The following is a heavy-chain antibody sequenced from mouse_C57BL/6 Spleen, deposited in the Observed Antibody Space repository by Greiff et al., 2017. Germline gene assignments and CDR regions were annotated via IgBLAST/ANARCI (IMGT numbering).Heavy chain of an antibody. V-gene: IGHV5-17*01. Sequence: EVQLVESGGGLVKPGGSLKLSCAASGFTFSDYGMHWVRQAPEKGLEWVAYISSGSSTIYYADTVKGRFTISRDNAKNTLFLQMTSLRSEDTAMYYCARPRIYDGYYYFDYWGQGTTLTVSS. CDR3: ARPRIYDGYYYFDY. D-gene: IGHD2-3*01. CDR1: GFTFSDYG. J-gene: IGHJ2*01. CDR2: ISSGSSTI.